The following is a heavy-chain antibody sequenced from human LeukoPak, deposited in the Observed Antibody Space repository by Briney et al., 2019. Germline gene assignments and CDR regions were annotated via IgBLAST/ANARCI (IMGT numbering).Heavy chain of an antibody. Sequence: SETLSLTCAVYGGSFSGYYWSWIRQPPGKGLEWIGEINHSGSTNYNPSLKSRVTISVDTSKNQFSLKLSSVTAADTAVYYCMTNDILTGYYLFDYWGQGTLVTVSS. D-gene: IGHD3-9*01. CDR1: GGSFSGYY. J-gene: IGHJ4*02. CDR3: MTNDILTGYYLFDY. CDR2: INHSGST. V-gene: IGHV4-34*01.